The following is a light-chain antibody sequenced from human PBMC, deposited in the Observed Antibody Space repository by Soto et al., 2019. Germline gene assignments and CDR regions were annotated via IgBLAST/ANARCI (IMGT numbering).Light chain of an antibody. CDR1: QTINNN. CDR2: GAS. V-gene: IGKV3-20*01. Sequence: LTRAPAPLTVSPGEIATLSCRASQTINNNVAWYQLKDGQVPRLVIYGASTRATDIPARFSGSGSGTDFTLTISRLEPEDFAVYYCQQYGSSPPITFGQGTRLEIK. J-gene: IGKJ5*01. CDR3: QQYGSSPPIT.